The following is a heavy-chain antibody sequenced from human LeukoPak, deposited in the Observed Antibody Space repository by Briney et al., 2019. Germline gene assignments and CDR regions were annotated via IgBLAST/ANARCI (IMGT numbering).Heavy chain of an antibody. J-gene: IGHJ4*02. Sequence: GGSLRLSCAASGFTFSSYAMSWVRQAPGKGLEWVSVIYSGGSTYYADSVKGRFTISRDNSKNTLYLQMNSLRAEDTAVYYCARAETVVYFDYWGQGTLVTVSS. CDR2: IYSGGST. V-gene: IGHV3-53*01. CDR1: GFTFSSYA. CDR3: ARAETVVYFDY. D-gene: IGHD4-23*01.